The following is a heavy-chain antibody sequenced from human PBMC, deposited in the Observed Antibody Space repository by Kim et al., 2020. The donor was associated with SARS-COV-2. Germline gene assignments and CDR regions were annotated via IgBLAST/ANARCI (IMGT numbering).Heavy chain of an antibody. CDR2: IYYSGST. V-gene: IGHV4-59*08. Sequence: SETLSLTCTVSGGSISSYYWSWIRQPPGKGLEWIGYIYYSGSTNYNPSLKSRVTISVDTSKNQFSLKLSSVTAADTAVYYCARHWEGSSPFLSYWGQGTLVTVSS. CDR1: GGSISSYY. CDR3: ARHWEGSSPFLSY. J-gene: IGHJ4*02. D-gene: IGHD6-19*01.